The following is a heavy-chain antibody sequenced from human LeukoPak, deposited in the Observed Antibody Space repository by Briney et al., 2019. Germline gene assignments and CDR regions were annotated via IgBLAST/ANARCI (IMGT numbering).Heavy chain of an antibody. J-gene: IGHJ4*02. V-gene: IGHV4-34*01. CDR1: GGSFSGYY. CDR3: ARDVGATPGYFDY. CDR2: INHSEST. Sequence: SETLSLTCAVYGGSFSGYYWSWIRQPPGKWLEWIGEINHSESTNYNPSLKSRVTISVDTSKNQFSLKLSSVTAADTAVYYCARDVGATPGYFDYWGQGTLVIVSS. D-gene: IGHD1-26*01.